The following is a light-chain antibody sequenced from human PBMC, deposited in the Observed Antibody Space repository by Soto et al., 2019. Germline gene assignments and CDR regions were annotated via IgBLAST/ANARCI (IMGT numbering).Light chain of an antibody. Sequence: QSALTQPPSASGSPGQSVTISCTGTSSDVGGYNYVSWYQQHPGIAPKLMIYEVSKGPSGVPDRFSGSKSGNTASLTVSGLQAKDEADYYCSSYAGSKGVVFGGGTQLTVL. V-gene: IGLV2-8*01. CDR2: EVS. CDR3: SSYAGSKGVV. CDR1: SSDVGGYNY. J-gene: IGLJ2*01.